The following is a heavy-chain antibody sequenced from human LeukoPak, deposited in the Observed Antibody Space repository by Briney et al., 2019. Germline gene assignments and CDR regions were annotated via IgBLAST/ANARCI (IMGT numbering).Heavy chain of an antibody. V-gene: IGHV4-34*01. D-gene: IGHD1-26*01. CDR1: GGSFSDSY. J-gene: IGHJ4*02. CDR2: INHSGST. CDR3: ARHGEWELNFDY. Sequence: MSSETLSLTCAVYGGSFSDSYWTWIRQPPGKGLEWIGEINHSGSTNYNPSLKSRVTISVDTSKNQFSLKLSSVTAADTAVYYCARHGEWELNFDYWGQGTLVTVSS.